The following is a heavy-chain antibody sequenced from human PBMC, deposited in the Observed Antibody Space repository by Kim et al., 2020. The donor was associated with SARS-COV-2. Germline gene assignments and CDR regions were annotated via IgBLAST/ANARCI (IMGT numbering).Heavy chain of an antibody. J-gene: IGHJ4*02. Sequence: SETLSLTCAVYGGSFSGYYWSWIRQPPGKGLEWIGEINHSGSTNYNPSLKSRVTISVDTSKNQFSLKLSSATAADTAVYYCARGGPPDCSSTSCYNGYSSSWAHNYWGQGTLVTVSS. CDR2: INHSGST. CDR1: GGSFSGYY. CDR3: ARGGPPDCSSTSCYNGYSSSWAHNY. D-gene: IGHD2-2*02. V-gene: IGHV4-34*01.